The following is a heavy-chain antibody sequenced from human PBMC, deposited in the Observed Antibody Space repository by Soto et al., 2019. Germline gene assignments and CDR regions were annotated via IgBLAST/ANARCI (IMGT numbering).Heavy chain of an antibody. V-gene: IGHV3-21*01. J-gene: IGHJ5*02. CDR3: ARDGSSLYSWFDA. Sequence: PGGSLRLSCAASGFTFSSYSMNWVRQAPGKGLEWVSSISSSSSYIYYADSVKGRFTISRDNAKNSLYLQMNSLRAEDTAVYYCARDGSSLYSWFDAWGQGTLVNVS. CDR1: GFTFSSYS. D-gene: IGHD6-13*01. CDR2: ISSSSSYI.